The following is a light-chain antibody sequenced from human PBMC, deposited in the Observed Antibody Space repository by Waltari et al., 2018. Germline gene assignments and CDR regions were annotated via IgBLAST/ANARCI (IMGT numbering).Light chain of an antibody. CDR3: NSRDSSDNPV. CDR1: SLRRFY. CDR2: GKN. J-gene: IGLJ2*01. V-gene: IGLV3-19*01. Sequence: SSELTQDPAMSVALGQTVRITCQGDSLRRFYASWYQQKPGQAPVLVMYGKNNRPSGIPDRFSDSSSGNTASLTITGGQAEEEADYYCNSRDSSDNPVFGGGTKLTVL.